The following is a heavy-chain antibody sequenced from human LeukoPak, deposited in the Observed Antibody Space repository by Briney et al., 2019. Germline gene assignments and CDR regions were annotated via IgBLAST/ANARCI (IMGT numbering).Heavy chain of an antibody. J-gene: IGHJ4*02. CDR2: ISGSGLST. CDR1: GFSFDSYA. D-gene: IGHD3-10*01. CDR3: ARGRPWFGEFNDFDN. Sequence: GGSLRLSCEASGFSFDSYAMSWARQAPGRGLEWVSAISGSGLSTYYADSVKGRFIISRDKGKNSLSLQVNNLRAGDTAVYYCARGRPWFGEFNDFDNWGQGTLVTVSS. V-gene: IGHV3-23*01.